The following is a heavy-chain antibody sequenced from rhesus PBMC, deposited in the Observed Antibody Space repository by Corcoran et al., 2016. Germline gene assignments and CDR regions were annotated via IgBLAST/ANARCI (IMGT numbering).Heavy chain of an antibody. CDR1: GCTFSSYA. D-gene: IGHD1-1*01. J-gene: IGHJ4*01. Sequence: EVQLVESGGGLVQPGGSLRLSGAATGCTFSSYAMSWVRRAPGKGMEWFSSISSSDSYIYYADSVKGRFTISRDNARNSLSLQMNSLRAEDTAVYYCTREQLEPIFDYWGQGVLVTVSS. V-gene: IGHV3S16*01. CDR2: ISSSDSYI. CDR3: TREQLEPIFDY.